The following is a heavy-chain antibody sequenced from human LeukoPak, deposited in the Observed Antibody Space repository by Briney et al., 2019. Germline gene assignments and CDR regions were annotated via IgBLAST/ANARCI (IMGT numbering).Heavy chain of an antibody. CDR1: GFTFHSYW. V-gene: IGHV3-74*01. D-gene: IGHD3-16*01. Sequence: GGSLRLSCAASGFTFHSYWMHWVRQAPGKGLVWGSRIDNDGGSTTYAESVRGRFTISRDNAKNTLYLQMNSVRAEDTAVYYCARSSFPYYFDYWGQGTLVTVSS. CDR2: IDNDGGST. J-gene: IGHJ4*02. CDR3: ARSSFPYYFDY.